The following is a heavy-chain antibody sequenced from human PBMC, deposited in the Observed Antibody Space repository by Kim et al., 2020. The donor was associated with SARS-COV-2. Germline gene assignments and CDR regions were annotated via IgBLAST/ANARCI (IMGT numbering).Heavy chain of an antibody. CDR1: GFTFSSYA. CDR2: ISGSGGST. V-gene: IGHV3-23*01. D-gene: IGHD3-9*01. CDR3: AKTPHYDILTGYYAIYYYGMDV. Sequence: GGSLRLSCAASGFTFSSYAMSWVRQAPGKGLEWVSAISGSGGSTYYADSEKGRFTISRDNSKNTLYLQMNSLRAEDTAVYYCAKTPHYDILTGYYAIYYYGMDVWGQGTTVTVSS. J-gene: IGHJ6*02.